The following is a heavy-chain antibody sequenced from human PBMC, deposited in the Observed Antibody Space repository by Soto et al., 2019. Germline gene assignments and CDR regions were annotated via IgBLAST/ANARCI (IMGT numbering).Heavy chain of an antibody. D-gene: IGHD6-13*01. CDR3: AREVGIAAAGTYALDY. CDR2: IYYSGST. V-gene: IGHV4-59*12. J-gene: IGHJ4*02. Sequence: PSETLSLTCTVSGGSISSYYWSWIRQPPGKGLEWIGYIYYSGSTNYNPSLKSRVTISVDTSKNQFSLKLSSVTAADTAVYYCAREVGIAAAGTYALDYWGQGTLVTVSS. CDR1: GGSISSYY.